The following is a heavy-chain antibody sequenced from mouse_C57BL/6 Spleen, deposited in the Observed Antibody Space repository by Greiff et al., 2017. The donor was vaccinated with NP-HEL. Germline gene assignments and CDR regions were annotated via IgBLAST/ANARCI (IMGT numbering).Heavy chain of an antibody. V-gene: IGHV1-19*01. CDR3: ARRDYYGSGFDY. J-gene: IGHJ2*01. D-gene: IGHD1-1*01. CDR1: GYTFTDYY. Sequence: VQLKESGPVLVKPGASVKMSCKASGYTFTDYYMNWVKQSHGKSLEWIGVINPYNGGTSYNQKFKGKATLTVDKSSSTAYMELNSLTSEDSAVYYCARRDYYGSGFDYWGQGTTLTVSS. CDR2: INPYNGGT.